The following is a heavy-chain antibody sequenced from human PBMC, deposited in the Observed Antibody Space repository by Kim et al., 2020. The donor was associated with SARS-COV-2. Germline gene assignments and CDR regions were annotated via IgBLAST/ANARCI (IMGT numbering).Heavy chain of an antibody. V-gene: IGHV1-69*13. J-gene: IGHJ6*02. CDR3: ASSWVGELLSSYYAMDV. CDR1: GGTFSNFA. Sequence: SVKVSCKASGGTFSNFAISWVRQAPGQGLEWMGGIISVLGTTSYAQNFQGRVTITADESTTTAYMELSSLRSEDTAVYYCASSWVGELLSSYYAMDVWGQGTTVAVSS. D-gene: IGHD3-10*01. CDR2: IISVLGTT.